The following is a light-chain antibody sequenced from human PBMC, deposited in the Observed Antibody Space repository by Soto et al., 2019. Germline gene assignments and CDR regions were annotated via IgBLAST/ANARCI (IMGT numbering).Light chain of an antibody. Sequence: EIVLTQSPGTLSLSPGERATLSCRASQRVDSNYLAWYQQKPGQAPRLLIYGASGRATGIPDRFSGSGSGTDFTLTISRLEPEDFAVYYCLQYYTGLALSFGGGTKVEIK. V-gene: IGKV3-20*01. CDR3: LQYYTGLALS. CDR1: QRVDSNY. J-gene: IGKJ4*01. CDR2: GAS.